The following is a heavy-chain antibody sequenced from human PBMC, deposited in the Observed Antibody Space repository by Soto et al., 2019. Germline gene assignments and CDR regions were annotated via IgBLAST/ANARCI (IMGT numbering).Heavy chain of an antibody. CDR3: ARGGDPDY. CDR2: LQTDGSHP. CDR1: GFTFNYYW. D-gene: IGHD2-21*02. J-gene: IGHJ4*02. Sequence: EVQLVESGGGLVQPGGSLRLSCVASGFTFNYYWMHWVRQAPGKGLMWVSRLQTDGSHPDYADSVKGRFTISRDNAKSTLYLQMNNLGAEDTSVYYCARGGDPDYWGQGTMVTVSS. V-gene: IGHV3-74*01.